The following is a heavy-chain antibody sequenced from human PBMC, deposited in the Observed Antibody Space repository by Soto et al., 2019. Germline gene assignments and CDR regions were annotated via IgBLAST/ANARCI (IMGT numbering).Heavy chain of an antibody. CDR3: ATGVSGRNVVPPSAMPFDF. CDR2: IWNGGSNE. D-gene: IGHD2-2*01. Sequence: GGSLRLSCAASGFTFSTYDMHWVRQAPGKGLEWVAVIWNGGSNEYYADSVKGRFTISRDNSKDTLYLQMSSLRAEDTAVYYCATGVSGRNVVPPSAMPFDFWGQGTLVTVSS. CDR1: GFTFSTYD. V-gene: IGHV3-33*01. J-gene: IGHJ4*02.